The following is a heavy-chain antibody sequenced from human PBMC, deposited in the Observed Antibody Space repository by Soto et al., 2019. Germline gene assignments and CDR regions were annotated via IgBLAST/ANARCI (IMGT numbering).Heavy chain of an antibody. J-gene: IGHJ2*01. V-gene: IGHV3-11*05. CDR3: ARTIAAAGGRRYVDL. CDR1: GFTFSDYY. Sequence: QVQLVESGGGLVKPGGSLRLSCAASGFTFSDYYMSWIRQAPGKGLEWVSYISSSSSYTNYADSVKGRFTISRDNAKNSLYLQMNSLRDEDTAVYHCARTIAAAGGRRYVDLWGSGTLVTVSS. D-gene: IGHD6-13*01. CDR2: ISSSSSYT.